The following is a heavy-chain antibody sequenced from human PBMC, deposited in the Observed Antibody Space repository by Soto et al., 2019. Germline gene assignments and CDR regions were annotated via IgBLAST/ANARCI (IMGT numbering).Heavy chain of an antibody. Sequence: SETLSLTCAVSGYSISSGYFWGWIRQPPGKGLEWIGSIYHRGSTYYNPSLKSRVTISVDTSKNKFSLKLTSVTAADTAVYFCAREVGATARAFDYWGQGALVTVSS. V-gene: IGHV4-38-2*02. CDR2: IYHRGST. D-gene: IGHD1-26*01. J-gene: IGHJ4*02. CDR3: AREVGATARAFDY. CDR1: GYSISSGYF.